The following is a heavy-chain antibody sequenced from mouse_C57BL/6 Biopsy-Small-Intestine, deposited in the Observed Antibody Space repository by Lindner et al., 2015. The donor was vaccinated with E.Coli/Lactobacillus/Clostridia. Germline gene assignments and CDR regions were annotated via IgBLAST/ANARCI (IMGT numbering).Heavy chain of an antibody. CDR1: GYTLIGHY. J-gene: IGHJ1*01. Sequence: SVKVSCKASGYTLIGHYLHWLRQAPGQGLEWVGWINPTTGVTKYPQKFQGRVTLTRDTSINTAYLELTRLRSDDTAVFYCATGVYNSGIGYNAMDVWGQGTTVTVSS. CDR2: INPTTGVT. D-gene: IGHD1-3*01. V-gene: IGHV1-53*01. CDR3: ATGVYNSGIGYNAMDV.